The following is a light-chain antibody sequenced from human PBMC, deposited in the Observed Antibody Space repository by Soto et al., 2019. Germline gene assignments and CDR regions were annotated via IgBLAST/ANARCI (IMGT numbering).Light chain of an antibody. CDR1: QDIRND. CDR2: GAS. V-gene: IGKV1-6*01. J-gene: IGKJ1*01. Sequence: IQVAQSPPSLSASVGDTVTITCRASQDIRNDLGWYQQKPGRAPKLLIYGASNLQSGVPSRFSGSVSGTDFTLTLSSLHPEDFATYYGLQYYYFPQTFGQGTKVEIK. CDR3: LQYYYFPQT.